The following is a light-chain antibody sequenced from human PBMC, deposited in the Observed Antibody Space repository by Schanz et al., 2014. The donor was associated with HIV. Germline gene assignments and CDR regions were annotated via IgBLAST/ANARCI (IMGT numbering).Light chain of an antibody. Sequence: EIVLTQSPATLSLSPGERGTLSCRASQSISTYLAWYQQKPGQAPRLLISVASNRASGIPARFSGSGSGTDFTLTISSLEPEDYAVYSCQQYGSSSWTFGQGTKVEIK. CDR2: VAS. CDR1: QSISTY. V-gene: IGKV3-11*01. J-gene: IGKJ1*01. CDR3: QQYGSSSWT.